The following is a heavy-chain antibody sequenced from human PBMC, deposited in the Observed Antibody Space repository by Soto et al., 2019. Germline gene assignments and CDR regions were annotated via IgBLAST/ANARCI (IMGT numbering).Heavy chain of an antibody. CDR1: GFTFSTNL. CDR2: INSEGTNA. V-gene: IGHV3-74*01. J-gene: IGHJ4*02. D-gene: IGHD3-3*01. CDR3: AKAGAGVANFHY. Sequence: EVQLVEAGGGVVQPGGSLRLSCAASGFTFSTNLMHWVRQAPGKGLVWVSRINSEGTNAAYADSVQGRFTISRDNAKNTLYLQMNSLTGEDTAVYYCAKAGAGVANFHYWGQGTLVTVSS.